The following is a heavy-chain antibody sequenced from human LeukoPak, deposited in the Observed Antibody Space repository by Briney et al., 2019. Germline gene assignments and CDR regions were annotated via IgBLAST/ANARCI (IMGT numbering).Heavy chain of an antibody. D-gene: IGHD3-22*01. J-gene: IGHJ4*02. CDR2: IWYDGSNK. CDR3: ARDSVVVITGYYFDY. Sequence: SGRSLRLSCAASGFTFSSYGMHWVRQAPGKGLEWVAVIWYDGSNKYYADSVKGRFTISRDNSKNTLYLQMNGLRAEDTAVYYCARDSVVVITGYYFDYWGQGTLVTVSS. CDR1: GFTFSSYG. V-gene: IGHV3-33*01.